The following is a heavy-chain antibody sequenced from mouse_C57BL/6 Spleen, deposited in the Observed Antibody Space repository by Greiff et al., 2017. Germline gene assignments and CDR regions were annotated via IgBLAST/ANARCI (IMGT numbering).Heavy chain of an antibody. D-gene: IGHD2-3*01. CDR2: IDPSDIYT. V-gene: IGHV1-50*01. CDR1: GYTFTSYW. J-gene: IGHJ2*01. CDR3: ARVHDGY. Sequence: QVQLQQPGAELVKPGASVKLSCKASGYTFTSYWMQWVKQRPGQGLEGIGEIDPSDIYTNYNQKFKGKATLTVDTSSSTAYMQLSSLTSEDSAVYYCARVHDGYWGQGTTLTVSS.